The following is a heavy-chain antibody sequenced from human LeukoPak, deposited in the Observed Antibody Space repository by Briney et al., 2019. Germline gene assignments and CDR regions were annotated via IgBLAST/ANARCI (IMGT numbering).Heavy chain of an antibody. CDR1: GGTFSSYA. V-gene: IGHV1-69*05. CDR2: IIPIFGTA. D-gene: IGHD5-24*01. J-gene: IGHJ6*03. CDR3: ARGRRDGYNSYYYYYMDV. Sequence: SVTVSCKASGGTFSSYAISWVRQAPGQELEWMGGIIPIFGTANYAQKFQGRVTITTDESTSTAYMELSTLRSEDTAVYYCARGRRDGYNSYYYYYMDVWGKGTTVTVSS.